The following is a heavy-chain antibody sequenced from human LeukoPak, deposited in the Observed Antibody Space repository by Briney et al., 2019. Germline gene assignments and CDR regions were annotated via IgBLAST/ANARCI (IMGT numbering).Heavy chain of an antibody. J-gene: IGHJ6*02. V-gene: IGHV1-8*01. D-gene: IGHD3-9*01. CDR2: MNPNSGNT. CDR3: ARGFTGGILTGFFYYYYGMDV. Sequence: GASVKVSCKASGYTFTSYDINWVRQATGQGLEWMGWMNPNSGNTGYAQKFQGRVTMTRNTSISTAYMELSGLRSEDTAVYYCARGFTGGILTGFFYYYYGMDVWGQGTTVTVSS. CDR1: GYTFTSYD.